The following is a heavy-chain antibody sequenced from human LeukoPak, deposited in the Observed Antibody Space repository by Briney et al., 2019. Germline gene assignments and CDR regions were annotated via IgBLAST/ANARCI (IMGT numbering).Heavy chain of an antibody. J-gene: IGHJ5*02. CDR1: GGSISSGGYY. CDR3: ARARNWVRGVRGHWFDP. CDR2: IFYRGST. V-gene: IGHV4-31*03. Sequence: PSQTLSLTRTVSGGSISSGGYYCSWIRQHPRKGLEWIGYIFYRGSTYYDPPLKRRVTILVDTSKNQFSLKLSSVTAADTAVYYCARARNWVRGVRGHWFDPWGQGTLVTVSS. D-gene: IGHD3-10*01.